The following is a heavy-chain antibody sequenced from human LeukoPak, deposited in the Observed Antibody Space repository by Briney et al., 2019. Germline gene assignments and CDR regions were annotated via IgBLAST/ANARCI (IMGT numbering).Heavy chain of an antibody. J-gene: IGHJ4*02. CDR3: ARGGPHRIYDSSGGDFDY. Sequence: GASVKVSCKASGYTFTGYYMHWVRQAPGQGLEWMGWINPNSGGTNYAQKFQGRVTMTRDTSISTAYMELSRLRSDDTAVYYCARGGPHRIYDSSGGDFDYWGQGTLVTVSS. V-gene: IGHV1-2*02. D-gene: IGHD3-22*01. CDR1: GYTFTGYY. CDR2: INPNSGGT.